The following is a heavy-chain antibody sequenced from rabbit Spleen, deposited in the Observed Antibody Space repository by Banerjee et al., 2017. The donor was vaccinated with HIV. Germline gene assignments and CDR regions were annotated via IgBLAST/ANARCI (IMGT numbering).Heavy chain of an antibody. J-gene: IGHJ3*01. CDR3: ARDPGSNYYTL. CDR2: INASTGKP. V-gene: IGHV1S45*01. CDR1: GFSFSDRDV. D-gene: IGHD8-1*01. Sequence: QEQLVESGGGLVQPEGSLTLTCKASGFSFSDRDVMCWVRQAPGKGLEWIACINASTGKPVYATWVKGRFTISRTSSTTVTLRMTSLTAADRATYFCARDPGSNYYTLWGQGTLVTVS.